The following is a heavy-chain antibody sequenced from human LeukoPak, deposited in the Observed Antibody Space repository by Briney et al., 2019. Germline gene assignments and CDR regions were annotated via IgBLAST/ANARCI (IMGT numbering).Heavy chain of an antibody. CDR2: ISGSGGST. D-gene: IGHD3-10*01. CDR1: GFTFSSYA. CDR3: AKIYGSGLPRDY. V-gene: IGHV3-23*01. Sequence: GGSRRLSCAASGFTFSSYAMSWVRQAPGKGLEWVSAISGSGGSTYYADSVKGRFTISRDNSKNPVYLQMNSLRAEDTAVYYCAKIYGSGLPRDYWGQGTLVTVSS. J-gene: IGHJ4*02.